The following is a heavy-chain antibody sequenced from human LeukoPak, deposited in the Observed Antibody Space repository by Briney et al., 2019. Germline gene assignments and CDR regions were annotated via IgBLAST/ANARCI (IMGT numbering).Heavy chain of an antibody. V-gene: IGHV4-31*03. Sequence: SETLSLTCTVSGGSISSGGYYWSWIRQHPGKGLEWIGYIYYSGSTYYNPSLKSRVTISVDTSKNQFSLKLSSVTAADTAVYYCASSDYYYAPAHYYGMNVWGQGTTVTASS. CDR1: GGSISSGGYY. D-gene: IGHD3-22*01. CDR3: ASSDYYYAPAHYYGMNV. J-gene: IGHJ6*02. CDR2: IYYSGST.